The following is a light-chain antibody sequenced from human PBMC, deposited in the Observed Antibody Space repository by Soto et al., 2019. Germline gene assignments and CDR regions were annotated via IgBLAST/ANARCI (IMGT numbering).Light chain of an antibody. V-gene: IGKV3-15*01. CDR2: GAS. CDR3: QQYNYWPPLT. J-gene: IGKJ4*01. Sequence: EIVMTQSPATLSVSPGERATLSCRASQSVGRNLAWYQQKPGQAPRLLISGASTRATDIPARFSGSGSGTEFPLPISSLQSEDVAVYFCQQYNYWPPLTFGGGTKVELK. CDR1: QSVGRN.